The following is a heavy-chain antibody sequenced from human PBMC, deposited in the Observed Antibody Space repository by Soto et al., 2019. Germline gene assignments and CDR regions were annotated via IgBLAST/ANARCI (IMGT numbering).Heavy chain of an antibody. CDR1: WFTLKSFS. CDR3: ARFPHLGYCSGGSCGDFDY. J-gene: IGHJ4*02. D-gene: IGHD2-15*01. V-gene: IGHV3-21*01. CDR2: ICSSSRRFI. Sequence: GGALRLSCAAPWFTLKSFSLNLVRQAPGKGVEGGSFICSSSRRFIYYADSVKGRFTISRDNAKNSLYLQMNSLRAEDTAVYYCARFPHLGYCSGGSCGDFDYWGQGTLVTVSS.